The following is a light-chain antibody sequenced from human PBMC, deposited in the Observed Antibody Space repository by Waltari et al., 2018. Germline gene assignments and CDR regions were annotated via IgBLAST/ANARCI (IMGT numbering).Light chain of an antibody. V-gene: IGKV3-15*01. J-gene: IGKJ2*01. CDR2: GTS. CDR3: QQYNYWYT. CDR1: QSVSSN. Sequence: EIVMTQSPATLSLSPGERATLSCRASQSVSSNLAWYQQKPGQAPRLLIYGTSTRATGVPARFSGSGSGTEFALTISSLQSEDFALYYCQQYNYWYTFGQGTKLEIK.